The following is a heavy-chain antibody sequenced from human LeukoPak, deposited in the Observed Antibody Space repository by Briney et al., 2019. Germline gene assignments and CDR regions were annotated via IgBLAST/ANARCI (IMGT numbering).Heavy chain of an antibody. J-gene: IGHJ3*02. Sequence: SETLSLTCTVSGGSICSDYWSWIRQPPGKGLEWIGYIYYSGSTNYNPSLKSRVTISVDTSKNQFSLNLSSLTAADTAVYSGSRRQLSVNAFDIWGQGTMVTVSS. D-gene: IGHD1-1*01. CDR1: GGSICSDY. CDR2: IYYSGST. CDR3: SRRQLSVNAFDI. V-gene: IGHV4-59*08.